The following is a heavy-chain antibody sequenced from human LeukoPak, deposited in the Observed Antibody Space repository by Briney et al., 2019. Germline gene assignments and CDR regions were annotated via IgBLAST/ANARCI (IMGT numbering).Heavy chain of an antibody. Sequence: PGGTLRLSCAASGFTFSSYGMSWVRQAPGKGLEWIGSIYYSGNTYYNASLKSQVSISIDTSKNQFSLKLSSVTAADTAIYYCARKLYVVRELTFLNWFDPWGQGTLVTVSS. J-gene: IGHJ5*02. V-gene: IGHV4-39*01. CDR1: GFTFSSYG. CDR2: IYYSGNT. D-gene: IGHD3-10*01. CDR3: ARKLYVVRELTFLNWFDP.